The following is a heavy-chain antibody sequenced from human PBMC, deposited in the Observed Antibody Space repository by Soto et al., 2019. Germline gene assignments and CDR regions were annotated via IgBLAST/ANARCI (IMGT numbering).Heavy chain of an antibody. Sequence: PGGSLRLSCAASGFTFSSYGMHWVRQAPGKGLEWVAVISYDGSNKYYADSVKGRFTISRDNSKNTLYLQMNSLRAEDTAVYYCANGYSYGILDYWGQGTLVTVSS. CDR2: ISYDGSNK. CDR1: GFTFSSYG. V-gene: IGHV3-30*18. CDR3: ANGYSYGILDY. D-gene: IGHD5-18*01. J-gene: IGHJ4*02.